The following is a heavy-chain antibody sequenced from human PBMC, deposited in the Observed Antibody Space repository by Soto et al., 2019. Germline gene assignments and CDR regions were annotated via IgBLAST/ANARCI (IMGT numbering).Heavy chain of an antibody. Sequence: PSETLSLTCTVPGGSISSSSYYWGWIRQPPGKGLEWIGSIYYSGSTYYNPSLKSRVTISVDASKNRFSLKLSSVTAADTAVYYCARVGGDFWSGYQLDYYYYYGMDVWGQGTTVTVSS. V-gene: IGHV4-39*01. D-gene: IGHD3-3*01. J-gene: IGHJ6*02. CDR1: GGSISSSSYY. CDR3: ARVGGDFWSGYQLDYYYYYGMDV. CDR2: IYYSGST.